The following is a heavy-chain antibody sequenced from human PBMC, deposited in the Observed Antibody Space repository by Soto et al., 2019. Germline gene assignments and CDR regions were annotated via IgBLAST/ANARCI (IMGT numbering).Heavy chain of an antibody. CDR2: INGGGSST. Sequence: GGSLRLSCAASGFIFSNYWMHWVRQAPGKGLVWVSRINGGGSSTSYADSVKGRFTISRDNAKDTLYLQMNSLKAEDAAVYYCLVSGNYRFDYWGPGIMVTVSS. CDR1: GFIFSNYW. D-gene: IGHD1-26*01. J-gene: IGHJ4*02. CDR3: LVSGNYRFDY. V-gene: IGHV3-74*01.